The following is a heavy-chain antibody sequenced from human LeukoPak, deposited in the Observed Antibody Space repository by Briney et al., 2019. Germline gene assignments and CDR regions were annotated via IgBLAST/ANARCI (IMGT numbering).Heavy chain of an antibody. J-gene: IGHJ4*02. CDR1: GGSFSGYY. V-gene: IGHV4-34*01. Sequence: SETLSLTCAVYGGSFSGYYWSWIRQPPGKGLEWIGEINHSGSTNYSPSLRSRVSISVDRSENQLSLKLSSVTAADTAVYYCARAGPLVLVAGTSSFDYWGPGTLVTVSS. CDR2: INHSGST. CDR3: ARAGPLVLVAGTSSFDY. D-gene: IGHD2-15*01.